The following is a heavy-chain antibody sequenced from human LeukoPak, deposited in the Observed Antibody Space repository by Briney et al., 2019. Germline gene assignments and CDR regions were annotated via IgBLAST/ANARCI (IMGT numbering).Heavy chain of an antibody. J-gene: IGHJ4*02. D-gene: IGHD2-2*01. V-gene: IGHV3-33*01. CDR1: GFTSSTYG. CDR3: ARGGVCSSTSCYNDY. CDR2: IWYDGSNQ. Sequence: GRSLRLSCAASGFTSSTYGMHWVRQAPGKGLEWVAVIWYDGSNQYYADWVKGRFTISRDNSKNTLFLQMNSLRAEDTAVYYCARGGVCSSTSCYNDYWGQGTLVTVSS.